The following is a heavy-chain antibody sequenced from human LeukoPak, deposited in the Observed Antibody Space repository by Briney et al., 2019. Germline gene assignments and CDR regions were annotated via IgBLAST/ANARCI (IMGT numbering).Heavy chain of an antibody. V-gene: IGHV1-2*02. Sequence: ASVTVSCKASGYTFTDYYMHWVRQAPGQGLEWMGWINPNSGGTNYAQKFQGRVTMTRDTSISTAYMELSRLRSDDTAVYYCAREPYRYGEDYWGQGTLVTVSS. CDR1: GYTFTDYY. D-gene: IGHD4-17*01. CDR3: AREPYRYGEDY. J-gene: IGHJ4*02. CDR2: INPNSGGT.